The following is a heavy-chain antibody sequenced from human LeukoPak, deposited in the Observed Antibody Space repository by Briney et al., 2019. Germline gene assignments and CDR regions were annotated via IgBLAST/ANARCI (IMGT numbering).Heavy chain of an antibody. D-gene: IGHD3-22*01. CDR2: IYYSGST. J-gene: IGHJ4*02. V-gene: IGHV4-59*01. CDR3: ARGSSGSLPFDY. CDR1: GGSISSYY. Sequence: SETLSLTCTVSGGSISSYYWSWIRQPPGKGLEWIGSIYYSGSTNYSPSLKSRISMSVDTSKNQFSLKLSSVTAADTAVYYCARGSSGSLPFDYWGQGTLVTVSS.